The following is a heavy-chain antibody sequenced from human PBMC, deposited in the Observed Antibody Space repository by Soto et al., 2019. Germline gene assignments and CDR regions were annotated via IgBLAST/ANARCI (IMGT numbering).Heavy chain of an antibody. CDR1: GFTFSSYP. CDR3: ATGGDRGF. CDR2: ISGGGGST. J-gene: IGHJ3*01. D-gene: IGHD3-22*01. V-gene: IGHV3-23*04. Sequence: VQLVESGGGVVQPGRSLRLSCAASGFTFSSYPMSWVRQAPGKGLEWVSSISGGGGSTYYADSVKGRFTLSRDNSKHTLYLQMNSLRAEDTALYYCATGGDRGFWGQGTMVTVSS.